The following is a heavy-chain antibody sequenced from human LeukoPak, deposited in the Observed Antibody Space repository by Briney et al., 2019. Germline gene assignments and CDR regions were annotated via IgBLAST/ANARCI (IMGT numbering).Heavy chain of an antibody. CDR3: AKDYGSSWYFDY. D-gene: IGHD6-13*01. J-gene: IGHJ4*02. Sequence: GRSLRLSCAASGFTFDDYAMHWVRQAPGKGLEWVSGISWNSGSIGYADSVKGRFTISRDSAKNSLYLQMNSLRAEDTALYYCAKDYGSSWYFDYWGQGTLVTVSS. CDR2: ISWNSGSI. CDR1: GFTFDDYA. V-gene: IGHV3-9*01.